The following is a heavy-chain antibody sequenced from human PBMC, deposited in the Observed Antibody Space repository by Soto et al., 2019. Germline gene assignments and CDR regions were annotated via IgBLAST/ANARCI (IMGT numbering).Heavy chain of an antibody. CDR1: GYTFTSYD. J-gene: IGHJ3*02. V-gene: IGHV1-8*01. Sequence: ASVKVSCKASGYTFTSYDINWVRQATGQGLEWMGWMNPNSGNTGYAQKFQGRVTMTRNTSIGTAYMELSSLRSEDTAVYYCALRGVLLWFGELSGRDAFDIWGQGTMVTVSS. CDR2: MNPNSGNT. D-gene: IGHD3-10*01. CDR3: ALRGVLLWFGELSGRDAFDI.